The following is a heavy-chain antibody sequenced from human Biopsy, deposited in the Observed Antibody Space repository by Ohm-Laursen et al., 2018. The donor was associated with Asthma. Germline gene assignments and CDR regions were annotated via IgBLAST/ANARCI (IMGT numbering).Heavy chain of an antibody. J-gene: IGHJ3*02. D-gene: IGHD3-22*01. V-gene: IGHV3-33*08. CDR1: GFTFGDYC. CDR2: LGSDESYT. Sequence: SLRLSCAASGFTFGDYCMSWVRKVPGKGLEWVATLGSDESYTDHAYSVKGRFTISRDNSRNRLYLQINSLTVEDSAVYFCARQSGQEYGDSIPFDTWGQGTKVAVSS. CDR3: ARQSGQEYGDSIPFDT.